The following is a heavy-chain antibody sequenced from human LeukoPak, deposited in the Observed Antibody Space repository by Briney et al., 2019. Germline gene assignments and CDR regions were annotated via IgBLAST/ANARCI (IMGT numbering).Heavy chain of an antibody. CDR2: IYPGDSRT. D-gene: IGHD6-13*01. J-gene: IGHJ4*02. Sequence: GESLKISCKGSGYSFTSYWIGWVRQTPGKGLEWMGVIYPGDSRTRYNPSFEGQVTISADKSINTAYLQWSSLKASDTAMYYCARRSYSSSWSLSDYWGQGTLVTVSS. CDR3: ARRSYSSSWSLSDY. V-gene: IGHV5-51*01. CDR1: GYSFTSYW.